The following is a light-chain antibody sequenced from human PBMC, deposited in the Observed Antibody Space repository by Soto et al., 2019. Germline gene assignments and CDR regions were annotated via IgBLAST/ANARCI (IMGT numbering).Light chain of an antibody. CDR3: QQYNNWPLT. J-gene: IGKJ4*01. Sequence: EVVMTQSPATLSVSPGERATLSCRASQTVRNNIGWYQQKPGQPPRLLIYGATTMDTGIPARFSGSGSGTEFTLTISSLQSEDFAVYYCQQYNNWPLTFGGGTKVEIK. V-gene: IGKV3D-15*01. CDR2: GAT. CDR1: QTVRNN.